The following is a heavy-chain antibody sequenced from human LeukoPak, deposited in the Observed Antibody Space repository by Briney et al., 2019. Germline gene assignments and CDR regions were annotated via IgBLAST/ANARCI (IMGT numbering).Heavy chain of an antibody. V-gene: IGHV4-59*01. Sequence: SETLSLTCTVSGGSISGYYWTWLRQPPGKGLEWIGYIYYSGSTNYNPSLNSRVTISIDTSKNQFSLKLSSVPAGDTAVYYCARAIPPYETYFFDYWGQRTLVTVSS. CDR2: IYYSGST. CDR3: ARAIPPYETYFFDY. J-gene: IGHJ4*02. CDR1: GGSISGYY. D-gene: IGHD5-12*01.